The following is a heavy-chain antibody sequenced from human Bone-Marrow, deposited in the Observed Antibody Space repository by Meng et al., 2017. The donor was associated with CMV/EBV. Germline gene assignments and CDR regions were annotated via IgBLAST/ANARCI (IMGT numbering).Heavy chain of an antibody. Sequence: SETLSLTCTVSGGSISSYYWSWIRQPPGKGLEWIGYIYYSGSTNYNPSLKSRVTISVDTSKNQFSLKLSSVTAADTAVYYCARTLITMIVGGAFDIWGQGTMVTVSS. CDR2: IYYSGST. D-gene: IGHD3-22*01. CDR1: GGSISSYY. V-gene: IGHV4-59*01. CDR3: ARTLITMIVGGAFDI. J-gene: IGHJ3*02.